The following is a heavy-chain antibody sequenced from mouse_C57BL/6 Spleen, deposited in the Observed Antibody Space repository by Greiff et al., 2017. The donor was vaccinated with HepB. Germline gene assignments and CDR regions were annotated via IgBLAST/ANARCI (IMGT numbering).Heavy chain of an antibody. CDR2: IDPSDSET. Sequence: QVQLQQPGAELVRPGSSVKLSCKASGYTFTSYWMHWVKQRPIQGLEWIGNIDPSDSETHYNQKFKDKATLTVDKSSSTAYMQLSSLTSEDSAVYYCARRSTMVTTGGYYFDYWGQGTTLTGSS. CDR1: GYTFTSYW. CDR3: ARRSTMVTTGGYYFDY. V-gene: IGHV1-52*01. J-gene: IGHJ2*01. D-gene: IGHD2-2*01.